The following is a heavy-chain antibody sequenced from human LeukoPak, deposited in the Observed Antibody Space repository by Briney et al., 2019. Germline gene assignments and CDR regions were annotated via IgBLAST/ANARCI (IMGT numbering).Heavy chain of an antibody. CDR3: ARRGGFVDY. Sequence: GGSLRLSCAASGFIFSSYWMSWVRQAPGKGLEWVANIKQDGSEKYYVDSVKGRFTISRDNAKNSLYLQMSTLRAEDTAVYYCARRGGFVDYWGQGTLVTVSS. CDR1: GFIFSSYW. CDR2: IKQDGSEK. J-gene: IGHJ4*02. V-gene: IGHV3-7*01. D-gene: IGHD2-15*01.